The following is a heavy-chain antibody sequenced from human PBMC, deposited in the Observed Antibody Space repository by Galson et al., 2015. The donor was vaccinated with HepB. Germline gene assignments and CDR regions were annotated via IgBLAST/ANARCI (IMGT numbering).Heavy chain of an antibody. CDR3: ATGSGEYGRGDYDYFDY. J-gene: IGHJ4*02. CDR2: FDPEDGET. D-gene: IGHD4-17*01. CDR1: GYTLTELS. Sequence: SVKVSCKVSGYTLTELSMHWVRRAPGKGLEWMGGFDPEDGETIYAQKFQGRVTMTEDTSTGTAYMELSSLRSEDTAVYYCATGSGEYGRGDYDYFDYWGQGTLVTVSS. V-gene: IGHV1-24*01.